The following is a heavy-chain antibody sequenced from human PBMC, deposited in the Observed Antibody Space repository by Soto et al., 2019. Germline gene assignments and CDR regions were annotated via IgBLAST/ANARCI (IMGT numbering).Heavy chain of an antibody. CDR2: IYYSGST. D-gene: IGHD6-6*01. V-gene: IGHV4-59*08. CDR1: GGTISSYY. CDR3: ARHDSGAYSSSFGAFDI. Sequence: SETLSLTCTVSGGTISSYYWSWIRQTPGKGLEWIGYIYYSGSTNYNPSLKSRVTISVDTSKNQFSLKLSSVTAADTAVYYCARHDSGAYSSSFGAFDIWGQGTMVTVSS. J-gene: IGHJ3*02.